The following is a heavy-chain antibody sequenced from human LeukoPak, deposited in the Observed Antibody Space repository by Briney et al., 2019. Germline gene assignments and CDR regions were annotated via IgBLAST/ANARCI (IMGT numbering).Heavy chain of an antibody. J-gene: IGHJ4*02. Sequence: GASVKVSCKASGYTFTSYDINWVRQATGQGLEWMGWMNPNSGNTGYAQKFQGRVTMTRNTSISTAYMELSSLRSEDTAVYYCAKSPYYDFWSGYYHYYFDYWGQGTLVTVSS. CDR3: AKSPYYDFWSGYYHYYFDY. CDR1: GYTFTSYD. D-gene: IGHD3-3*01. V-gene: IGHV1-8*01. CDR2: MNPNSGNT.